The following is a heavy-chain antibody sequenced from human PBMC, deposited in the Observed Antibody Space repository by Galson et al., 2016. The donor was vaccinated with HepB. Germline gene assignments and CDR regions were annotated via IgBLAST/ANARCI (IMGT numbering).Heavy chain of an antibody. CDR2: IGKGGDT. J-gene: IGHJ6*03. V-gene: IGHV3-13*01. Sequence: SLRLSCAASGFTLSTYDIQWVRQGTGKGLQWVSSIGKGGDTHYLGSVKGRFTISRDNAKNSLYLQMNSLRAEDTAVYYCARDPRLRNWNYGWRYSYYMDVWGKGTTVTVSS. D-gene: IGHD1-7*01. CDR1: GFTLSTYD. CDR3: ARDPRLRNWNYGWRYSYYMDV.